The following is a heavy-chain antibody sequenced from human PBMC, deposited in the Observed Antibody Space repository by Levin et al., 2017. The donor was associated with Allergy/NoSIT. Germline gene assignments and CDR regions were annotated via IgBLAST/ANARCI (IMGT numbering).Heavy chain of an antibody. D-gene: IGHD3-16*01. CDR2: ISSSSSYI. Sequence: GESLKISCAASGFTFSSYSMNWVRQAPGKGLEWVSSISSSSSYIYYADSVRGRFTISRDNAKNSLYLQMNSLRDDDTAVYYCAKVARAIITFGGPNLHDAFGFWGQGTMVTVSS. CDR3: AKVARAIITFGGPNLHDAFGF. CDR1: GFTFSSYS. J-gene: IGHJ3*01. V-gene: IGHV3-21*01.